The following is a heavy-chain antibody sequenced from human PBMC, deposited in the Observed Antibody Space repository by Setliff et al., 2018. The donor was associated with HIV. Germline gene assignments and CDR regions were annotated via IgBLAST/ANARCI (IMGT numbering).Heavy chain of an antibody. Sequence: ASVKVSCKASGYTFTSYYMHWVRQAPGKGLEWMGGFDPEDGETVYAQKLQGRVTMTEDTSTDTAYMELSSLRSEDTAMYYCATIRAYYYDSSGQEYFQYWGHGTLVTVSS. J-gene: IGHJ1*01. CDR2: FDPEDGET. D-gene: IGHD3-22*01. CDR1: GYTFTSYY. CDR3: ATIRAYYYDSSGQEYFQY. V-gene: IGHV1-24*01.